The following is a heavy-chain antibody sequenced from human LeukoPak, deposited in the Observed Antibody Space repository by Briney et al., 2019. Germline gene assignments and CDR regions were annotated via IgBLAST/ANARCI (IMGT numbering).Heavy chain of an antibody. CDR2: IRSNGEST. CDR3: ARVSGIQLWSFDY. V-gene: IGHV3-64*02. D-gene: IGHD5-18*01. CDR1: GFTFGSYV. Sequence: SGGSLRLSCAASGFTFGSYVMHWVRQAPGKGLEYVSAIRSNGESTYYADSVKGRFTISRDNSKNKLYLQMGSLRAEDMAVYYCARVSGIQLWSFDYWGQGTLVTVSS. J-gene: IGHJ4*02.